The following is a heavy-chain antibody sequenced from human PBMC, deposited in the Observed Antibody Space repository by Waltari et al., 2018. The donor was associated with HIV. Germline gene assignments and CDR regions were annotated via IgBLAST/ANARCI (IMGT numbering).Heavy chain of an antibody. CDR1: GDPMTGYH. D-gene: IGHD2-21*02. CDR2: IYYSGKT. V-gene: IGHV4-59*08. J-gene: IGHJ4*02. CDR3: ARLRGDRTAVIDY. Sequence: QVQLQESGPGLVKPSETLSLTCSVSGDPMTGYHWIWIRQPPGKGLESIGYIYYSGKTNYTPSLRSRVDISVDTSMSQFYLKLNSVTAADTAVYFCARLRGDRTAVIDYWGQGTLVTVSS.